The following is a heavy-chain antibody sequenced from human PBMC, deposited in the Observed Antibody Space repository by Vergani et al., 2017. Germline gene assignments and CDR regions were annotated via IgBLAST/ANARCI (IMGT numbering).Heavy chain of an antibody. CDR2: ISSGITYT. CDR3: ARDGEKVGYRRHNYLDF. J-gene: IGHJ4*02. D-gene: IGHD6-25*01. V-gene: IGHV3-21*06. Sequence: EVQLVESGGGLVKTGGSLRLSCAASEFTFSTYSMNWVRQAPGKGLEWVSSISSGITYTFYADSVKDRFTISRDNAKSTLYLHMISLRAEDTAIYYCARDGEKVGYRRHNYLDFWGQGTLVTVSS. CDR1: EFTFSTYS.